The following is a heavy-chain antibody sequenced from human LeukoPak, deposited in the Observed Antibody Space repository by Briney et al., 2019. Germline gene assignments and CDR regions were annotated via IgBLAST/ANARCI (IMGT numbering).Heavy chain of an antibody. V-gene: IGHV4-61*01. Sequence: SETLSLTRTVSGGSVSSGTFDWSWIRQPPGKGLEWIGYIYYSGNTNYNPSLKSQVTISLDTSKNQFSLKLTSVTAADTAMYYCARRKAKTPNYFDYWGQGALVTVSS. CDR1: GGSVSSGTFD. CDR2: IYYSGNT. CDR3: ARRKAKTPNYFDY. J-gene: IGHJ4*02.